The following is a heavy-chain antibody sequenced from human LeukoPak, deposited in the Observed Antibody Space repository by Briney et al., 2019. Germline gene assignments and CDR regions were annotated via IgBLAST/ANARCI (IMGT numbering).Heavy chain of an antibody. J-gene: IGHJ6*03. CDR2: IYSGGST. Sequence: GGSLRLSCAASGFTVSTNYLSWVRQAPGKGLEWVSIIYSGGSTYYADSVKGRFTTSRDNSKNTVYLQMHSLRAEDTAVYYCARDYDYGSGSSSYMDVWGKGTTVTISS. D-gene: IGHD3-10*01. V-gene: IGHV3-53*01. CDR3: ARDYDYGSGSSSYMDV. CDR1: GFTVSTNY.